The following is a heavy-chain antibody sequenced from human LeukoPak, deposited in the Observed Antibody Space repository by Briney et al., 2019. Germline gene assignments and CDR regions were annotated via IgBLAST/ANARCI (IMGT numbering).Heavy chain of an antibody. J-gene: IGHJ4*02. Sequence: SVKVSCKASGGAFSSYAISWVRQAPGQGLEWMGGIIPIFGTANYAQKFQGRVTITTDESTSTAYMELSSLRSEDTAVYYCARDLDGYNLRYFDYWGQGTLVTVSS. CDR2: IIPIFGTA. CDR1: GGAFSSYA. D-gene: IGHD5-24*01. CDR3: ARDLDGYNLRYFDY. V-gene: IGHV1-69*05.